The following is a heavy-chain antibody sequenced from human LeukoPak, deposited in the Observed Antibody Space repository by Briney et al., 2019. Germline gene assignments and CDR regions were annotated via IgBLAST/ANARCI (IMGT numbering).Heavy chain of an antibody. D-gene: IGHD6-19*01. CDR2: INSDGSST. CDR3: AYSSGWYYGVDY. V-gene: IGHV3-74*01. Sequence: QPGGSLRLSCAASGFTFSSYWMHWVRQAPGKGLVWVSRINSDGSSTSYADSVKGRFTISRDNAKNTLYLQMNSLRAEDTAVYYCAYSSGWYYGVDYWGQGTLVTVSS. CDR1: GFTFSSYW. J-gene: IGHJ4*02.